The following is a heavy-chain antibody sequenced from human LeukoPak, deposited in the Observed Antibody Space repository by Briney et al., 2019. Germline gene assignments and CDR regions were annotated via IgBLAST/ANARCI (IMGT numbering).Heavy chain of an antibody. CDR3: ARGPYSSSYNWFDP. Sequence: ASVKVSCKASGYTFTNFGITWVRQAPGQGLEWMGWLRTSNGDTNYAQNFQGRVTMTADTSTNTAYMELRSLRSDDTAVYYCARGPYSSSYNWFDPWGQGTLVTVSS. CDR2: LRTSNGDT. D-gene: IGHD6-13*01. CDR1: GYTFTNFG. V-gene: IGHV1-18*01. J-gene: IGHJ5*02.